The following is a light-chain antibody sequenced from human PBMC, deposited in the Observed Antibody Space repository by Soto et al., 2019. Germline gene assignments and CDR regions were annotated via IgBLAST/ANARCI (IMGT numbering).Light chain of an antibody. V-gene: IGLV2-14*03. CDR2: NVN. CDR1: SSDVGGRDF. CDR3: SSYTNTATVV. Sequence: QSALTQVASVSGSPGPSITISCTGTSSDVGGRDFVSWYQQHPGKAPKLIIYNVNYRPSGVSDRFSGSKSGNTASLTISGLQADDEADYYCSSYTNTATVVFGGGTKLTVL. J-gene: IGLJ3*02.